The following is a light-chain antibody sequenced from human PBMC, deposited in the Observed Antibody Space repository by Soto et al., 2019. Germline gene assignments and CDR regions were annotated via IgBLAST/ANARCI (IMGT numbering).Light chain of an antibody. CDR3: QQYTRSRGT. CDR2: GAS. J-gene: IGKJ1*01. Sequence: EIVMTQSPATVSVSPGERVTLSCRASQSVSSNLAWYQQKPGQAPRLLMSGASTRAAGIPGRFSGSGYGRGFTLTISSLQSEDFAVYYCQQYTRSRGTFGQGTKVEIK. CDR1: QSVSSN. V-gene: IGKV3-15*01.